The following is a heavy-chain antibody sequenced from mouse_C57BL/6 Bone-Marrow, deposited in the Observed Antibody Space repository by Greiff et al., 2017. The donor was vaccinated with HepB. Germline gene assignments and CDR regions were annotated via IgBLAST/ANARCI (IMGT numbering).Heavy chain of an antibody. J-gene: IGHJ4*01. CDR1: GFNIKDYY. V-gene: IGHV14-2*01. Sequence: DVKLVESGAELVKPGASVKLSCTASGFNIKDYYMHWVKQRTEQGLEWIGRIDPEDGETKYAPKFQGKATITADTSSNTAYLQLSSLTSEDTAVYYCARSGFTTVPDYYAMDYWGQGTSVTVSS. CDR2: IDPEDGET. CDR3: ARSGFTTVPDYYAMDY. D-gene: IGHD1-1*01.